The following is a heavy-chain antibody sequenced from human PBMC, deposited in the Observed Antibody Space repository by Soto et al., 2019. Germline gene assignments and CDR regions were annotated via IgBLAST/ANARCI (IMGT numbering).Heavy chain of an antibody. CDR3: ARQLSSICDS. CDR1: GYNFGSAW. V-gene: IGHV5-51*01. Sequence: GASLKISGKGVGYNFGSAWIGWVRQMPGKGLEWMGLIKPGTSDIRYSPPFRGQVTLSADEAVTTAYLQWSGLKASDSAMYYCARQLSSICDSWGQGTLDTVSS. J-gene: IGHJ4*02. D-gene: IGHD3-3*01. CDR2: IKPGTSDI.